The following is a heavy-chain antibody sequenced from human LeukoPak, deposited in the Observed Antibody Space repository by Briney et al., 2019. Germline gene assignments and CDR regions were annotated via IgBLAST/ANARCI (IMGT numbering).Heavy chain of an antibody. V-gene: IGHV3-74*01. CDR1: GFTFSNYW. Sequence: GFLRLSCAASGFTFSNYWMHLVRPASGKGLGLVSRTNSDGSSRNYADSVKGRFTISRDNAKNTLYLQMNSLRAEDTAVYYCASASSHRIAAGGDYWGQGTLVTASS. D-gene: IGHD6-13*01. J-gene: IGHJ4*02. CDR2: TNSDGSSR. CDR3: ASASSHRIAAGGDY.